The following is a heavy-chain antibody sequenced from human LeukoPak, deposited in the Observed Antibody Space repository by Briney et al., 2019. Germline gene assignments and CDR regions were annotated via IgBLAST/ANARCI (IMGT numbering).Heavy chain of an antibody. CDR3: AREISPIQLHLWGSAFDY. V-gene: IGHV1-46*01. CDR1: GYTFTSYY. Sequence: ASVKVSCKASGYTFTSYYMNWVRQAPGQGLEWMGIINPSGGRTSYAQKFQGRVTMTRDMSTSTVYMELSSLRSEDTAVYYCAREISPIQLHLWGSAFDYWGQGTLVTVSS. CDR2: INPSGGRT. J-gene: IGHJ4*02. D-gene: IGHD5-24*01.